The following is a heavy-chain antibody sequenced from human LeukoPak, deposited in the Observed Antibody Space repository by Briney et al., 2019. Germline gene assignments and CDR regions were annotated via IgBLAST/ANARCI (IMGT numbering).Heavy chain of an antibody. CDR3: AKSVGGLRPPYYYYYMDV. D-gene: IGHD2-21*01. CDR2: ISYDGSNK. Sequence: GRSLRLSCAASGFTFSSYGMHWVRQAPGKGLEWVAVISYDGSNKYYADSVKGRFTISRDNSKNTLYLQMNSLRAEDTAVYYCAKSVGGLRPPYYYYYMDVWGKGTTVTVSS. CDR1: GFTFSSYG. J-gene: IGHJ6*03. V-gene: IGHV3-30*18.